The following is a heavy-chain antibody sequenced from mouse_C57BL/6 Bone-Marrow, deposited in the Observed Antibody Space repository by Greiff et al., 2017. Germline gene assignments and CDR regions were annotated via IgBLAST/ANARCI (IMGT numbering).Heavy chain of an antibody. D-gene: IGHD1-1*01. CDR3: ARDYGSSPSYWYFDV. CDR2: IDPSDSYT. J-gene: IGHJ1*03. Sequence: QVQLQQPGAELVRPGTSVKLSCKASGYTFTSYWMHWVKQRPGQGLEWIGVIDPSDSYTNYNQKFKGKATLTVDTSSSTAYMQLSSLTSEDSAVYYCARDYGSSPSYWYFDVWGTGTTGTVSS. V-gene: IGHV1-59*01. CDR1: GYTFTSYW.